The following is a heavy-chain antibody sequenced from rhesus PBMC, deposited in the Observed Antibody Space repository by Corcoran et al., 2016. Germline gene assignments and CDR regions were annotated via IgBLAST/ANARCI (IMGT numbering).Heavy chain of an antibody. CDR1: GGSIRSRTW. CDR2: IYGCGGRT. Sequence: QVQLQESGPAVVKPSATLSLTCAVSGGSIRSRTWWPLIRQSPGTGLKGIGGIYGCGGRTEYTPSLKSRVTISIDTSKNQFSLKLTAVTAADTAVYYCARVGSGTDWGQGVLVTVSS. CDR3: ARVGSGTD. J-gene: IGHJ4*01. V-gene: IGHV4-93*02. D-gene: IGHD2-27*01.